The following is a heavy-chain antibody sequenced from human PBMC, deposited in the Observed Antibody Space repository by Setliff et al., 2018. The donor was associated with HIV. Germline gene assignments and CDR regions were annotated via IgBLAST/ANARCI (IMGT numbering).Heavy chain of an antibody. Sequence: SETLSLTCAVYGGSFGDQFWNWIRQSPGKGLEWIGEIHHGGGTKYNPSLKSRVTISLDMSKNQFSLKLNSLTAADTGVYYCATFFVSTATTQDYWGQGTLVTVSS. J-gene: IGHJ4*02. V-gene: IGHV4-34*01. D-gene: IGHD4-17*01. CDR3: ATFFVSTATTQDY. CDR1: GGSFGDQF. CDR2: IHHGGGT.